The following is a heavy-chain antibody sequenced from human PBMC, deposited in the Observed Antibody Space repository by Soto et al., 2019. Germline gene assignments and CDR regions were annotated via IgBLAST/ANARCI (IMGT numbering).Heavy chain of an antibody. D-gene: IGHD1-1*01. CDR2: IIPILGIA. CDR1: GGTFSSYT. CDR3: ARDPQFMEPQEDPMFGP. J-gene: IGHJ5*02. Sequence: QVQLVQSGAEVKKPGSSVKVSCKASGGTFSSYTISWVRQAPGQGLEWMGRIIPILGIANYAQKFQGRVTITAXXSXSXXYMELSSLRSEDTAVYYWARDPQFMEPQEDPMFGPWGQGTLVTVSS. V-gene: IGHV1-69*08.